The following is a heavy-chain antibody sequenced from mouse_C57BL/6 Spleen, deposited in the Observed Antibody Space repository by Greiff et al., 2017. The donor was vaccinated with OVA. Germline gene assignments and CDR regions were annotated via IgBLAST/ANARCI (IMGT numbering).Heavy chain of an antibody. CDR1: GYTFTSYW. CDR2: IHPNSGST. J-gene: IGHJ1*03. D-gene: IGHD1-1*01. Sequence: QVQLQQPGAELVKPGASVKLSCKASGYTFTSYWMHWVKQRPGQGLEWIGMIHPNSGSTNYTEKFKSKATLTVDKSSSTAYMQLSSLTSEDSAVYYCARSGGTTVVARWYFDVWGTGTTVTVSA. V-gene: IGHV1-64*01. CDR3: ARSGGTTVVARWYFDV.